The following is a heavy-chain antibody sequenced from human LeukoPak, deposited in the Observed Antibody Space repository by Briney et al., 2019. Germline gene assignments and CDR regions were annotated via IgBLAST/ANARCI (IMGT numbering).Heavy chain of an antibody. CDR1: GFTFDDYA. J-gene: IGHJ4*02. CDR3: AKAQYSSSPFDY. CDR2: ISWNSGSI. D-gene: IGHD6-6*01. Sequence: GGSLRLSCAASGFTFDDYAMHWVRQAPGKGLEWVSGISWNSGSIGYADSVKGRFTISRDNAKNSLYLQMNSLRAEDTALYYCAKAQYSSSPFDYWGQGTLVTVSS. V-gene: IGHV3-9*01.